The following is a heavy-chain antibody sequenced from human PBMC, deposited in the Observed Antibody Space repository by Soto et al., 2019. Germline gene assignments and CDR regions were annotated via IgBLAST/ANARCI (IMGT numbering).Heavy chain of an antibody. CDR1: GFTFSNYW. J-gene: IGHJ4*02. D-gene: IGHD6-25*01. CDR2: LKKDGSQK. V-gene: IGHV3-7*01. CDR3: VKEIAAAQ. Sequence: EVQLVESGGGLVQPGGSLRLSCETSGFTFSNYWMTWGRQAPEKGLEWVANLKKDGSQKKFVDSVKGRFTISRDTAKNSLYLQMDSLRVEDTAIYYCVKEIAAAQWGQGTLVTVSS.